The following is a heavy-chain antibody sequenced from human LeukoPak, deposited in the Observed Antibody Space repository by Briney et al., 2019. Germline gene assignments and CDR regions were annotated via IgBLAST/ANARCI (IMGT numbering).Heavy chain of an antibody. V-gene: IGHV1-18*01. CDR3: ARGNSYGSLFDS. CDR2: ITTHNGNT. Sequence: ASVKVSCKASGYTFTSFGITWVRQAPGQGLEWMGWITTHNGNTDYAQNLQGRVTMTTDTSTSTAYMELRSLRSDDTAVYYCARGNSYGSLFDSWGQGTLVTVSS. D-gene: IGHD5-18*01. J-gene: IGHJ4*02. CDR1: GYTFTSFG.